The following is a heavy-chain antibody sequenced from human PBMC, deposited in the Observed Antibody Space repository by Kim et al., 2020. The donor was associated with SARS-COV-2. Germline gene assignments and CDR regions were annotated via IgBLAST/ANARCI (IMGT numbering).Heavy chain of an antibody. CDR2: T. V-gene: IGHV1-2*02. J-gene: IGHJ4*02. Sequence: TNYAQKFQGRVTMTRDTSISTAYMELSRLRSDDTAVYYCARDFSVVTLDYWGQGTLVTVSS. CDR3: ARDFSVVTLDY. D-gene: IGHD3-3*01.